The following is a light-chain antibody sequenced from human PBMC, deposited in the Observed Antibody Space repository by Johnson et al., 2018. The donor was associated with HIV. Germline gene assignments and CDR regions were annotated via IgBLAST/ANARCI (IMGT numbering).Light chain of an antibody. J-gene: IGLJ1*01. Sequence: QSVLTQPPSVSAAPGQKVTISCSGSSSNIGNNYVSWYQQLPGTAPKLLIYENNKRPSGIPDRFSGSKSGTSATLGFTGLQTGDEAHYYCGTWDTSLSVGGFFGPWTQLPVL. CDR2: ENN. CDR1: SSNIGNNY. CDR3: GTWDTSLSVGGF. V-gene: IGLV1-51*02.